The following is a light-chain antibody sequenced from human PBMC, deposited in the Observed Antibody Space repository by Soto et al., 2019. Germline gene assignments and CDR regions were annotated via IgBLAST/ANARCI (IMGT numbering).Light chain of an antibody. J-gene: IGKJ3*01. Sequence: EIVMTQSPATLSVSPGERATLSCRASQSVSSNLAWYQQKPGQAPRLLIYGASTRATGIPARFSGSGSGTEFTLTISRLQSEDFAVYYCQQRLGP. CDR2: GAS. CDR1: QSVSSN. V-gene: IGKV3-15*01. CDR3: QQR.